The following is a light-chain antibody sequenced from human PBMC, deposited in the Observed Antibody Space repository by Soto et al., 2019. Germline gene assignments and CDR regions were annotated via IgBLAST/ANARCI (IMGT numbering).Light chain of an antibody. Sequence: QSALTQPASVSGSPGQSITISCAGTSSDVGGYNYVSWYQHHPGKAPKLMIYDVSNRPSGVSNRFSGSKSGNTASLTISVLQAEDEADYYCNSYTSSSTFVFGTGTKVTVL. CDR1: SSDVGGYNY. CDR2: DVS. J-gene: IGLJ1*01. CDR3: NSYTSSSTFV. V-gene: IGLV2-14*03.